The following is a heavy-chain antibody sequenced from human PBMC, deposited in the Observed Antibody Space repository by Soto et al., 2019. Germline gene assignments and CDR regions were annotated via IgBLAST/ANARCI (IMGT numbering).Heavy chain of an antibody. Sequence: SETLSLTCTVSGGSISSYYWSWIRQPPGKGLEWIGYIYYSGSTNYNPSLKSRVTISVDTSKNQFSLKLSSVTAADTAVYYCARHDDSSGYYPEWFDPWGQGTLVTVSS. CDR2: IYYSGST. V-gene: IGHV4-59*08. J-gene: IGHJ5*02. CDR1: GGSISSYY. CDR3: ARHDDSSGYYPEWFDP. D-gene: IGHD3-22*01.